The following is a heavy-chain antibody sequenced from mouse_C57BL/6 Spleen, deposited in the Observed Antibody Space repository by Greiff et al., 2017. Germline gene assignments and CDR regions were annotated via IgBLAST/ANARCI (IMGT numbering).Heavy chain of an antibody. CDR3: ARDEGYYPYAFDY. CDR2: IYPGSGST. J-gene: IGHJ3*01. V-gene: IGHV1-55*01. D-gene: IGHD2-3*01. CDR1: GYTFTSYW. Sequence: QVQLQQPGAELVKPGASVKMSCKASGYTFTSYWMPWVKQRPGQGLEWIGDIYPGSGSTNYNEKFKSKATLTVDKSSSTAYMQLSSLTSEDSAVYYYARDEGYYPYAFDYWGQGTLVTVSA.